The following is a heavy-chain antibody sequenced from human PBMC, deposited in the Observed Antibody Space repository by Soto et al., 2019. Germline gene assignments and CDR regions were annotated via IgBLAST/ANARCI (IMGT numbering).Heavy chain of an antibody. D-gene: IGHD2-2*01. CDR3: ARGAVRYCRTISCPLLDY. Sequence: PSETLSLTCAVYGGSFSGYYWSWIRQPPGKGLEWIGEINPGGSSNHNPSLKSRVTISVDRSKNQCSLRLSSVTAADTAVYYCARGAVRYCRTISCPLLDYWGQGALVTVSS. J-gene: IGHJ4*02. CDR2: INPGGSS. V-gene: IGHV4-34*01. CDR1: GGSFSGYY.